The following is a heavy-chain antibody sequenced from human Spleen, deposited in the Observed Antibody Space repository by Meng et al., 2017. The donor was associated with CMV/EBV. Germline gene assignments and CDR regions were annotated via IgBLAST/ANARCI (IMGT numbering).Heavy chain of an antibody. CDR3: ARDQRKRYYYDSSGHLDY. D-gene: IGHD3-22*01. V-gene: IGHV1-2*02. CDR1: GYTFTGYY. Sequence: ASVKVSCKASGYTFTGYYMHWVRQAPGQGLEWMGWINPNSGGTNYAQKFQGRVTMTRDTSSSKAYMELSRLRTDDTAVYYCARDQRKRYYYDSSGHLDYWGQGTLVTVSS. CDR2: INPNSGGT. J-gene: IGHJ4*02.